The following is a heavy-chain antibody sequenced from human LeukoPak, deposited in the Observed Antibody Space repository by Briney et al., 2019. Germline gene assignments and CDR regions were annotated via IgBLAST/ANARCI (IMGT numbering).Heavy chain of an antibody. D-gene: IGHD3-10*01. CDR2: IYTSGST. V-gene: IGHV4-61*02. Sequence: SQTLSLTCTVSGGSISSGSYYWSWIRQPAGKGLEWIGRIYTSGSTNYNPSLKSRVTISVDTSKNQFSLKLSSETAADTAVYYCARGATGSSTLGRYQYYYMDVWGKGTTVTVSS. CDR1: GGSISSGSYY. J-gene: IGHJ6*03. CDR3: ARGATGSSTLGRYQYYYMDV.